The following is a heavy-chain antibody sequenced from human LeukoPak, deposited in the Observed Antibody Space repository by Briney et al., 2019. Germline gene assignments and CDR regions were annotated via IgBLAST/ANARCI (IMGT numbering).Heavy chain of an antibody. CDR3: ARDRAPTH. CDR1: GFTFSSYG. V-gene: IGHV3-30*03. D-gene: IGHD1-26*01. Sequence: GRSLRLSCSASGFTFSSYGMQWVRQAPGKGLEWVAVISYDESNKWYADSVKGRFTTSRDNSQNTLSLQMNSLRAEDTAVYYCARDRAPTHWGQGTLVTVSS. J-gene: IGHJ4*02. CDR2: ISYDESNK.